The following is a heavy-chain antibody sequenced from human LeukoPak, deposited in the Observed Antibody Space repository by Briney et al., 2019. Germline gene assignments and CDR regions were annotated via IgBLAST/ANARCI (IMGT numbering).Heavy chain of an antibody. CDR1: GGSISSSSYY. J-gene: IGHJ2*01. V-gene: IGHV4-39*07. CDR2: IYYSGST. D-gene: IGHD2-2*02. CDR3: ARVAYHCSSTSCYIHSYWYFDL. Sequence: PSENLSLTCTVSGGSISSSSYYWGWIRQPPGKGLEWIGSIYYSGSTYYNPSLKSRVTMSVDTSKNQFSLKLSSVTAADTAVYYCARVAYHCSSTSCYIHSYWYFDLWGRGTLVTVSS.